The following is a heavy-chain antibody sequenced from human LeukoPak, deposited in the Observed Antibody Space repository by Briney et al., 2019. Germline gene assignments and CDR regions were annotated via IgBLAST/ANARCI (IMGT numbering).Heavy chain of an antibody. CDR3: ARGIAARLQYFDY. Sequence: GGSLRLSCAASGFTFSSYAMSWVRQAPGKGLEWVSAISGSGGSTYYADSVKGRFTISRGNSKNTLYLQMNSLRAEDTAVYYCARGIAARLQYFDYWGQGTLVTVSS. V-gene: IGHV3-23*01. CDR1: GFTFSSYA. CDR2: ISGSGGST. D-gene: IGHD6-6*01. J-gene: IGHJ4*02.